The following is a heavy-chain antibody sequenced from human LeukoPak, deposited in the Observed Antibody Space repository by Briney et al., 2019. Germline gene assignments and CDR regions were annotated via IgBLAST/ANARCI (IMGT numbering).Heavy chain of an antibody. CDR1: GFTFSSYG. V-gene: IGHV3-33*01. CDR3: ARYSSSWGSFDY. Sequence: GGSLRLSCAAAGFTFSSYGMHWVRPAPGKGVGWAAVIWYDGSNKYYADSVKGRFTISRDNSKNTLYLQMNSLRAEDTAVYYCARYSSSWGSFDYWGQGTLVTVSS. D-gene: IGHD6-13*01. CDR2: IWYDGSNK. J-gene: IGHJ4*02.